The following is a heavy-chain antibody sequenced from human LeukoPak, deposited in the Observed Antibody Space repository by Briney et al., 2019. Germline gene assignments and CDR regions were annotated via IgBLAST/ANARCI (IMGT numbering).Heavy chain of an antibody. CDR3: ARAGRYDYGDYGWNY. Sequence: PGGSLRLSCAASGFTFSSYAMSWVRQAPGKGLEWVANIKQDGSEKQYVDSVKGRFTISRDNVKNSLYPQMNSLRVEDTAVYYCARAGRYDYGDYGWNYWGQGTLVTVSS. D-gene: IGHD4-17*01. J-gene: IGHJ4*02. CDR2: IKQDGSEK. CDR1: GFTFSSYA. V-gene: IGHV3-7*01.